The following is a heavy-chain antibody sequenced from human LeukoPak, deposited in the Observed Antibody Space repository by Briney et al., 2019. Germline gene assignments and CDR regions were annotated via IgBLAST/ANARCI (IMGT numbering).Heavy chain of an antibody. J-gene: IGHJ4*02. CDR2: INPNSGGT. D-gene: IGHD4-17*01. Sequence: ASVKVSCKASGHTFTGYYMHWVRQAPGQGLEWMGWINPNSGGTNYAQKFQGRVTMTRDTSISTAYMELSRLRSDDTAVYYCARVTHDYGDSVDYWGQGTLVTVSS. V-gene: IGHV1-2*02. CDR1: GHTFTGYY. CDR3: ARVTHDYGDSVDY.